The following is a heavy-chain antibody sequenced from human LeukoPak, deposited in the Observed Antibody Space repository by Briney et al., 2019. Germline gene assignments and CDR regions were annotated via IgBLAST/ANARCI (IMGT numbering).Heavy chain of an antibody. D-gene: IGHD6-19*01. Sequence: GASVKVSCKASGYTFTSYGISWVRQAPGQGLEWMGWISAYNGNTNYAQKLQGRVTMTTDTSTSTAYMELRSLRSDDTAVYYCASFGAVAGTQRRQPSYAFDIWGQGRMVTVSS. CDR3: ASFGAVAGTQRRQPSYAFDI. J-gene: IGHJ3*02. CDR2: ISAYNGNT. V-gene: IGHV1-18*01. CDR1: GYTFTSYG.